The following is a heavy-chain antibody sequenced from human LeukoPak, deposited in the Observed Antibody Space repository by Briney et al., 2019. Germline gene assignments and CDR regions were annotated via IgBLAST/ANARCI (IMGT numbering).Heavy chain of an antibody. J-gene: IGHJ6*03. CDR1: GFTFDDYA. CDR2: ISWDGGST. Sequence: GGSLRLSCAASGFTFDDYAMHWVRQAPGKGLEWVSFISWDGGSTYYADSVKGRFTISRDNSKNSLYLQMNSLRAEDTALYYCAREEDRYCSSTSCYTPLASYYMDVWGKGTTVTVSS. D-gene: IGHD2-2*02. V-gene: IGHV3-43D*04. CDR3: AREEDRYCSSTSCYTPLASYYMDV.